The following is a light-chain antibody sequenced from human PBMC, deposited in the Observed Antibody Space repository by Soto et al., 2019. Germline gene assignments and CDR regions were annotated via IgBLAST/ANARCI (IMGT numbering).Light chain of an antibody. J-gene: IGLJ2*01. CDR1: SSDVGSYNL. Sequence: QSALTQPASVSGSPGQSITISCNGTSSDVGSYNLVSWYQQHPGKAPKLMIYEGSKRPSGVSNRFSGSKSGNTASVTISGLQAEDEADYYCCSYAGSSTYVVFGGGTKLTVL. CDR3: CSYAGSSTYVV. V-gene: IGLV2-23*01. CDR2: EGS.